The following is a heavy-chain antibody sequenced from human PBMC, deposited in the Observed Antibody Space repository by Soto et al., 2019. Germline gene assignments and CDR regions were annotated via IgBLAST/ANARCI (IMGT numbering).Heavy chain of an antibody. D-gene: IGHD6-25*01. CDR2: IIPILGIA. V-gene: IGHV1-69*02. CDR3: ARVDRHRSGS. J-gene: IGHJ4*02. Sequence: QVQLVQSGAEVKKPGSSVKVSCKASGGTFSSYTISWVRQAPGQGLEWMGRIIPILGIANYAQKFQGRVTITADKATSTAYMELSRLRSEDTAVYYCARVDRHRSGSRGQGTLVTVSS. CDR1: GGTFSSYT.